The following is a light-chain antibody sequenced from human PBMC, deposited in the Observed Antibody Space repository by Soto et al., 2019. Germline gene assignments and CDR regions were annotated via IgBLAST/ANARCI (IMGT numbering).Light chain of an antibody. CDR2: EGS. J-gene: IGLJ1*01. CDR3: CSYAGSSTLRV. CDR1: SSDVGSYNL. V-gene: IGLV2-23*01. Sequence: QSALTQPASVSGSPGQSITISCTGTSSDVGSYNLVSWYQQHPGKAPKLMIYEGSKRPSGVSNRFSGSKSGNTASLTISGLQAEDDADYYCCSYAGSSTLRVFGTGTKVTVL.